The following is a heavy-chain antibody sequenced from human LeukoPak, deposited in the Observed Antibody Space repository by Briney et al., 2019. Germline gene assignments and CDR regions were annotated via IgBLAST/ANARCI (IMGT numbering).Heavy chain of an antibody. CDR2: IWYGGSNK. CDR3: ARGATQDQAQRSTLRFLEWLLPY. V-gene: IGHV3-33*08. Sequence: PGGSLRLSCAASGFTFSSYGMHWVRQAPGKGLEWVAVIWYGGSNKYYADSVKGRFTISRDNSKNTLYLQMNSLRAEDTAVYYCARGATQDQAQRSTLRFLEWLLPYWGQGTLVTVSS. D-gene: IGHD3-3*01. CDR1: GFTFSSYG. J-gene: IGHJ4*02.